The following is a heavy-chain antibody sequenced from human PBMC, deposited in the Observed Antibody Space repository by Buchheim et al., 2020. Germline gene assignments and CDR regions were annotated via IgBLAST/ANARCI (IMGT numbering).Heavy chain of an antibody. Sequence: EVQLLESGGGLVQPGGSPRLSCAASGFTFTTSPMSWVRQAPGKGLEWVSAISASGAGTSYADSVKGRFTMSRDNSKNTLYLQMNSLRVEDTAAYYCAKNSVHGDWPEYWGQGTL. CDR2: ISASGAGT. CDR1: GFTFTTSP. D-gene: IGHD4-17*01. J-gene: IGHJ4*02. CDR3: AKNSVHGDWPEY. V-gene: IGHV3-23*01.